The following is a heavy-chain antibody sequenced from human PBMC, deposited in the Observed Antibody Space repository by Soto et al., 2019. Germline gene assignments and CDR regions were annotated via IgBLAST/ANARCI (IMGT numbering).Heavy chain of an antibody. CDR1: GFTFSDYY. Sequence: VGSLRLSCAASGFTFSDYYMSWIRQAPGKGLEWVSYISSSGSTTYYADSVKGRFTISRDNAKNSLYLQMNSLRAEDTAVYYCARDREYCSNDHDRCYETGPDYWGQGTLVTVSS. CDR2: ISSSGSTT. V-gene: IGHV3-11*04. J-gene: IGHJ4*02. CDR3: ARDREYCSNDHDRCYETGPDY. D-gene: IGHD2-8*01.